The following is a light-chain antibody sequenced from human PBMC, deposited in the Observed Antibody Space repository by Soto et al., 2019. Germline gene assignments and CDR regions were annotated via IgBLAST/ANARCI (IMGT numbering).Light chain of an antibody. J-gene: IGLJ2*01. CDR1: SSNIGRNT. V-gene: IGLV1-44*01. CDR3: AAWDDSLSGPV. CDR2: GDN. Sequence: QSVLTQPPSASGTPGQRVTMSCSGGSSNIGRNTVSWYQQLPGTAPKVLISGDNQRSSGVPDRFSGSKSGTSASLAISGLQSEDEANYYCAAWDDSLSGPVFGGGTKLTVL.